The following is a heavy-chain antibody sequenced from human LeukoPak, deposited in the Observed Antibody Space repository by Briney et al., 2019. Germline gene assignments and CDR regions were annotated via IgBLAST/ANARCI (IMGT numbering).Heavy chain of an antibody. CDR3: ARDQHIAAAGIDY. V-gene: IGHV1-2*02. CDR1: GYTFTGYY. J-gene: IGHJ4*02. D-gene: IGHD6-13*01. CDR2: INPNSGGT. Sequence: ASVKVSCKASGYTFTGYYMHWVRQAPGQGLEWMGWINPNSGGTNYAQKFQGRVTMTRDTSISTAYMELSRLRSDDTAVYYCARDQHIAAAGIDYWGQGTLVTVSS.